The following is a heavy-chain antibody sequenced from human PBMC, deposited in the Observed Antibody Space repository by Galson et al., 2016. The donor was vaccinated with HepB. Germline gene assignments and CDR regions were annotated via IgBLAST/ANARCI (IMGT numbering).Heavy chain of an antibody. CDR1: GFTFSNYW. V-gene: IGHV3-74*01. D-gene: IGHD3-16*02. CDR2: VRGDGNEI. J-gene: IGHJ4*02. CDR3: ARGLVGNSVVIY. Sequence: SLRLSCAASGFTFSNYWMHWVRRAPGKGLVWVSRVRGDGNEINYADSVKGRFTISRDNAKNTLYLHMNGLRADDTAVYYCARGLVGNSVVIYWGQGTLVTVSS.